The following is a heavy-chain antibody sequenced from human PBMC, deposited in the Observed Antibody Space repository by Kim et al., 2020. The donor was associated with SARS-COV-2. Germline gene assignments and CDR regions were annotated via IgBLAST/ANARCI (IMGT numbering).Heavy chain of an antibody. CDR2: IYYSGST. J-gene: IGHJ4*02. CDR1: GGSISSYY. D-gene: IGHD2-2*01. V-gene: IGHV4-59*08. CDR3: ARHTLQVVPAAMWDY. Sequence: SETLSLTCTVSGGSISSYYWSWIRQPPGKGLEWIGYIYYSGSTNYNPSLKSRVTISVDTSKNQFSLKLSSVTAAETAVYYCARHTLQVVPAAMWDYWGEGTLVTVSS.